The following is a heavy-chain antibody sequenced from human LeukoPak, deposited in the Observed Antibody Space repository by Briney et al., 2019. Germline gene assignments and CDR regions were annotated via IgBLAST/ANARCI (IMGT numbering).Heavy chain of an antibody. D-gene: IGHD1-26*01. J-gene: IGHJ4*02. V-gene: IGHV3-11*01. CDR3: SADIRAVGDSRYFDY. CDR2: LSGSGGDK. Sequence: PGGSLRLSCAASGFTFSDYYMSWIRQSPGKGLEWLSYLSGSGGDKNYAESMKGRFTISRDNAETSLYPQMNNLRIEDQALYYCSADIRAVGDSRYFDYWGQGTLVSVSS. CDR1: GFTFSDYY.